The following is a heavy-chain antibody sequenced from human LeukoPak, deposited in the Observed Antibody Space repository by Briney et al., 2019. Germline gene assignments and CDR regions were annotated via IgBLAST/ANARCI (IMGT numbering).Heavy chain of an antibody. V-gene: IGHV4-4*02. Sequence: SETLSLTCAVSGDSISGTNWWSWVRQSPGKGLEWIGEMYHTGSSNYNPSLRSRVTISVDKSKNQFSLRLSSVTAADTAVYYCSRLYGDYGWFDPWGQGTLVTVSS. CDR3: SRLYGDYGWFDP. CDR2: MYHTGSS. D-gene: IGHD4-17*01. CDR1: GDSISGTNW. J-gene: IGHJ5*02.